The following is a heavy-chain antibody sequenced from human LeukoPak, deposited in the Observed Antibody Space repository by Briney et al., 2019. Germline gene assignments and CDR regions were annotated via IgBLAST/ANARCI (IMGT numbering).Heavy chain of an antibody. Sequence: GGSLRLSCAASGFTFSSYEMNWVRQAPGKGLEWVSFISTSSSYIYYADSVKGRFTISRDNAKNSLNLQMNSLRAEDTAVYYCARDVNWNYCDYWGHGTLVTVSS. D-gene: IGHD1-20*01. CDR2: ISTSSSYI. V-gene: IGHV3-21*01. CDR1: GFTFSSYE. J-gene: IGHJ4*01. CDR3: ARDVNWNYCDY.